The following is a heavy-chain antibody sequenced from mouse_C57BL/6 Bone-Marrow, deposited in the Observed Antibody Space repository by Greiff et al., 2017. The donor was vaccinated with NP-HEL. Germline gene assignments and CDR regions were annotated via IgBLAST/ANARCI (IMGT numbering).Heavy chain of an antibody. Sequence: VQLQQSGPELVKPGASVKIPCKASGYTFTDYNMDWVKQSHGKSLEWIGDINPNNGGTIYNQKFKGKATLTVDKSSSTAYMELRSLTSEDTAVYYCARGRVYYYGSWYFDVWAQGPRSPSPQ. D-gene: IGHD1-1*01. CDR2: INPNNGGT. V-gene: IGHV1-18*01. CDR3: ARGRVYYYGSWYFDV. CDR1: GYTFTDYN. J-gene: IGHJ1*03.